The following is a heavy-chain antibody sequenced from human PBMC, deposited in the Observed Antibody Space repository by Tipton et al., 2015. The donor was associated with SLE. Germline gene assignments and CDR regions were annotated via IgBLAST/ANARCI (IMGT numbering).Heavy chain of an antibody. CDR3: ASLGMDYYFDL. J-gene: IGHJ2*01. V-gene: IGHV4-30-4*01. Sequence: TLSLTCTVSGGSITRGDYYWCWIRQLPGKGLEWIGYNYDSVNTYYYNPPLKSRATISVDTSKNQFSLRLSSATAADTALYYCASLGMDYYFDLWGRGTLVTVSS. D-gene: IGHD7-27*01. CDR2: NYDSVNTY. CDR1: GGSITRGDYY.